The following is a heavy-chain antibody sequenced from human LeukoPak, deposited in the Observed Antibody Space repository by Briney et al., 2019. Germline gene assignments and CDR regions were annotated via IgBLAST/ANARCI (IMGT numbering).Heavy chain of an antibody. J-gene: IGHJ6*03. Sequence: ASVKVSCKASGGTFSSYAISWVRQAPGQGLEWMGRIIPIFGTANYAQKFQGRVTITTDESTSTAYMELSSLRSEDTAVYYCARDSGYCGGDCYRYYYYYMDVWGKGTTVTVSS. V-gene: IGHV1-69*05. D-gene: IGHD2-21*02. CDR2: IIPIFGTA. CDR3: ARDSGYCGGDCYRYYYYYMDV. CDR1: GGTFSSYA.